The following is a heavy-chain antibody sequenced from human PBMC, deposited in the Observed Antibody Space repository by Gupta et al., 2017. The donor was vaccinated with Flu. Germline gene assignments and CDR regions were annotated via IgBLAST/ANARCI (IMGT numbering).Heavy chain of an antibody. V-gene: IGHV4-59*01. D-gene: IGHD6-19*01. CDR3: ARVADTDYYGMDV. J-gene: IGHJ6*02. Sequence: QVQLQESGPGRVKPSATLSLTCTASGGSIGSYYWSWIRQPPGKGLEWIGYIYYSGSTNYNPSLKSRVTISVDTSKNQFSLKLSSVTAADTAVYYCARVADTDYYGMDVWGQGTTVTVSS. CDR1: GGSIGSYY. CDR2: IYYSGST.